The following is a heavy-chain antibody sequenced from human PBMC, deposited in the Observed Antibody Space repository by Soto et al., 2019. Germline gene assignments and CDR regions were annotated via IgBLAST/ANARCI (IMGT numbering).Heavy chain of an antibody. Sequence: SETLSLTCTVSGGPVTNSSYYWGWIRQSPGKGLEWIGSVYYRGRSYSKSSVKSRVTISVDTSKNRFSLSLNSVTASDTAVYFCVSQRTTVPTQAYFDYWGPGALVTVSS. CDR1: GGPVTNSSYY. CDR3: VSQRTTVPTQAYFDY. CDR2: VYYRGRS. V-gene: IGHV4-39*01. J-gene: IGHJ4*02. D-gene: IGHD4-17*01.